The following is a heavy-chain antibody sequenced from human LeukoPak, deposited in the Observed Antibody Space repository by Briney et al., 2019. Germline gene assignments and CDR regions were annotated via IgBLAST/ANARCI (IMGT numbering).Heavy chain of an antibody. D-gene: IGHD3-10*01. Sequence: NPSETLSLTCTVSGGSISIYYWRWIPQPAGKGLEWIGRIYTSGSTNYHPSLKSRVTMSVDTSKNQFSLKLSSVTAADTAVYYCARVDGSGTKDTYYYYGMDVGGQGTTVTVSS. CDR2: IYTSGST. CDR3: ARVDGSGTKDTYYYYGMDV. CDR1: GGSISIYY. J-gene: IGHJ6*02. V-gene: IGHV4-4*07.